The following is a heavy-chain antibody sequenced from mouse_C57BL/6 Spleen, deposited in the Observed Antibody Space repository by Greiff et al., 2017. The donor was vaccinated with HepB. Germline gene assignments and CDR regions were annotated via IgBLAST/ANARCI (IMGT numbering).Heavy chain of an antibody. CDR1: GFSLTSYG. J-gene: IGHJ1*03. CDR2: IWSGGST. D-gene: IGHD1-1*01. Sequence: QVQLQQSGPGLVQPSQSLSITCTASGFSLTSYGVHWVRQSPGKGLEWLGVIWSGGSTDYNAAFISRLSNSKDNSKSQVFFKMNSLQAGDTAIYYCARKEDYYGGSYEGYFDVWGTGTTVTVSS. CDR3: ARKEDYYGGSYEGYFDV. V-gene: IGHV2-2*01.